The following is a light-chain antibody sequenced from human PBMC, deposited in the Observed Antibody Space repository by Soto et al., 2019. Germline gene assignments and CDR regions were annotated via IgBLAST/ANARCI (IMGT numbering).Light chain of an antibody. CDR2: DAS. V-gene: IGKV3-20*01. CDR1: QSVSSSY. CDR3: QQFGSSPST. J-gene: IGKJ5*01. Sequence: EIVLTQSPGTLSLSPGERATLSCRASQSVSSSYLAWYRQKPGQTPRLLISDASSRATGIPDRFSGSGSGTDFTLTISRLEPEDFAVYYCQQFGSSPSTFGQGTRLEIK.